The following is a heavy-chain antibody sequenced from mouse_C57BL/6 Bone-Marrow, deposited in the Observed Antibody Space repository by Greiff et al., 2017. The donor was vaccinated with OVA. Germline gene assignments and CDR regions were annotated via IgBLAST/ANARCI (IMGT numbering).Heavy chain of an antibody. J-gene: IGHJ2*01. V-gene: IGHV1-55*01. CDR1: GYTFTSYW. CDR3: AYYYGSRDY. Sequence: VQLQQSGAELVKPGASVKMSCKASGYTFTSYWITWVKQRPGQGLEWIGDIYPGSGSTNYNEKFKSKVTLTVDTSSSTAYMQLSSLTSEDSAVYYCAYYYGSRDYWGQGTTLTVSS. CDR2: IYPGSGST. D-gene: IGHD1-1*01.